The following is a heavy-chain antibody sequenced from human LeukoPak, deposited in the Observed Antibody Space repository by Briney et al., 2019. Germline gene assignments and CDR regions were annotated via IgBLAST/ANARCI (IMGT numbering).Heavy chain of an antibody. J-gene: IGHJ4*02. CDR2: ISGSGGST. Sequence: GGSLRLSCAASGFTFSSYAMSWVRQAQGKGLEWVSAISGSGGSTYYADSVKGRFTISRDNSKNTLYLQMNSLRHEDTAVYYCAKTPRIYDYVWGSPFDYWGQGTLVTVSS. CDR1: GFTFSSYA. V-gene: IGHV3-23*01. D-gene: IGHD3-16*01. CDR3: AKTPRIYDYVWGSPFDY.